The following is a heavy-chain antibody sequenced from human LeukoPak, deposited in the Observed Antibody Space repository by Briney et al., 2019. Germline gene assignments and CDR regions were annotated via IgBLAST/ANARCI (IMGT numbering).Heavy chain of an antibody. CDR2: IQYDGSNE. V-gene: IGHV3-30*02. J-gene: IGHJ6*03. CDR1: GFTFSSYG. CDR3: AKDRCSNGIGCYYYYMDV. Sequence: GGSLRHSCAAPGFTFSSYGMHWVRQAPGKGLEWVAYIQYDGSNEQYADSVKGRFSISRDSSKNILNLQMNSLRAEDTAVYYCAKDRCSNGIGCYYYYMDVWGKGTTVTIYS. D-gene: IGHD2-8*01.